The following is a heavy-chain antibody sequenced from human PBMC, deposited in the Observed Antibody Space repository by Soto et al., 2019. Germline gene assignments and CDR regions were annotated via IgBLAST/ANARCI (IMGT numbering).Heavy chain of an antibody. Sequence: QVQLVQSGAEVKKPGASVKVSCKASGYTFTTYDNSWVRQAPGQGLEWMGWISTYIGSTKYAQKVQGRVTLTIEKSTSTAYMELRSLRSDDTAVYYCARGDYGDYWGQGTLVTVSS. J-gene: IGHJ4*02. V-gene: IGHV1-18*01. CDR3: ARGDYGDY. CDR1: GYTFTTYD. CDR2: ISTYIGST.